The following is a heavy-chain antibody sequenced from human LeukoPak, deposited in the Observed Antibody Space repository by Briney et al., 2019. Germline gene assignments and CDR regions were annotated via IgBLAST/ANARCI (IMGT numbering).Heavy chain of an antibody. Sequence: KPSETLSLTCAVSGGSVISRNWWTWVRQPPGQGLQWIGEVYHSGSNNYNPALGSRVTISLDKSKNQFSLKLTSVTAADTAVYYCVTAPLDYWGPGILVTVSS. D-gene: IGHD6-25*01. J-gene: IGHJ4*02. CDR2: VYHSGSN. CDR3: VTAPLDY. CDR1: GGSVISRNW. V-gene: IGHV4-4*02.